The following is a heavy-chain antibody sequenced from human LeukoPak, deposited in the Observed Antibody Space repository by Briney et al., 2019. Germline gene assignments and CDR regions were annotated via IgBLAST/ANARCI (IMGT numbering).Heavy chain of an antibody. D-gene: IGHD3-22*01. J-gene: IGHJ4*02. CDR2: INAGNGNT. CDR1: GYTFTSYA. V-gene: IGHV1-3*01. Sequence: ASVKVSCKASGYTFTSYAMHWVRQAPGQRLEWMGWINAGNGNTNYAQKLQGRVTMTTDTSTSTAYMELRSLRSDDTAVYYCARDNGYYPNWGQGTLVTVSS. CDR3: ARDNGYYPN.